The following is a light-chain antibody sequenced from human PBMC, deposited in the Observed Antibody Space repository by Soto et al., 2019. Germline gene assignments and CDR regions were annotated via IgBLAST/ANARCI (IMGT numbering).Light chain of an antibody. CDR2: DVS. V-gene: IGLV2-11*01. J-gene: IGLJ1*01. CDR3: CSYAVTFYV. CDR1: STDVGASNN. Sequence: QSALTQPRSVSGSHGHSVTISCTGTSTDVGASNNVSWYQQLPGRAPKLMIYDVSERPSVVPDRFSGSKSGNTASLTISGLQADDEADYYCCSYAVTFYVFGTGTKLTVL.